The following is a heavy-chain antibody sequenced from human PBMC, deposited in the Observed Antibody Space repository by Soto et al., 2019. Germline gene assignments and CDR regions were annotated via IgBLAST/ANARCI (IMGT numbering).Heavy chain of an antibody. CDR3: ARELRGYSYYYYGMDV. D-gene: IGHD6-25*01. V-gene: IGHV1-69*01. CDR1: GGTFSSYA. Sequence: QVQLVQSGAEVKKPGSSVKVSCKASGGTFSSYAISWVRQAPGQGLEWMGGIIPIFGTANYAQKFQGRVTITADEPTSTADMELSSLRSEDTAVYYCARELRGYSYYYYGMDVWGQGTTVTVSS. J-gene: IGHJ6*02. CDR2: IIPIFGTA.